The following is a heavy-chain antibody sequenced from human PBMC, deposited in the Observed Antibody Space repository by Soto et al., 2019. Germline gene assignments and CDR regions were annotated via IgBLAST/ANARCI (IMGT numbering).Heavy chain of an antibody. J-gene: IGHJ6*03. CDR2: IKSKTDGGTT. V-gene: IGHV3-15*01. CDR1: GFTFSNAW. Sequence: EVQLVESGGGLVKPGGSLRLSCAASGFTFSNAWMSWVRQAPGKGLEWVGRIKSKTDGGTTDYAAPVKGRFTISRDDSKNKMYLQMLSLKTEDTAVYYCNTDEQPLVPAEYEYCYYLDFGGQGCSVTVSS. D-gene: IGHD6-13*01. CDR3: NTDEQPLVPAEYEYCYYLDF.